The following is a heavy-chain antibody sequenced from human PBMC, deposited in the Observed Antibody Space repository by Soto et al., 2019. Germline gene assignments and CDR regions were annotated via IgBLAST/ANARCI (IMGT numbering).Heavy chain of an antibody. CDR3: ARGRNGMAV. V-gene: IGHV1-8*01. J-gene: IGHJ6*02. CDR2: MNPNSGNT. Sequence: QVQLVQSGAEVKKPGASVKVSCKASGDTFTNYDINWVRQATGQGLEWMGRMNPNSGNTGSAPKCQGRVTMTTNTSTPTAYMAPSSLSSEDTAVYYCARGRNGMAVWGQATAVTVSS. CDR1: GDTFTNYD.